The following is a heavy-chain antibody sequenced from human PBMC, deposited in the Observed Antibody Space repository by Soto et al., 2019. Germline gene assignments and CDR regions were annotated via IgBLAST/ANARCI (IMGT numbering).Heavy chain of an antibody. CDR2: VSANGDNT. J-gene: IGHJ4*02. V-gene: IGHV3-23*01. D-gene: IGHD6-19*01. Sequence: EVQLLESGGGLVQPGGSLRLSCAASGFPFSNYDMTWVRQAPGKGLEWVSAVSANGDNTYYADSVQGRFTISRDNSKNTLYLQLNSLRADDAVVYYCAQGGWLDAYGGQGTLVTVSA. CDR1: GFPFSNYD. CDR3: AQGGWLDAY.